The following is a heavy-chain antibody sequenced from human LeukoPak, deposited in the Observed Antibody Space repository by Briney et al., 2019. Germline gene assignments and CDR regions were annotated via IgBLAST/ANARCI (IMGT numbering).Heavy chain of an antibody. D-gene: IGHD2-2*02. CDR2: IYHSGST. CDR1: GGSISSGGYS. V-gene: IGHV4-30-2*01. Sequence: SETLSLTCAVSGGSISSGGYSWSWIRQPPGKGLEWIGYIYHSGSTNYNPSLKSRVTMSVDTSKNQFSLKLSSVTAADTAVYYCARDRRYCSSTSCYTGIVFDYWGQGTLVTVSS. CDR3: ARDRRYCSSTSCYTGIVFDY. J-gene: IGHJ4*02.